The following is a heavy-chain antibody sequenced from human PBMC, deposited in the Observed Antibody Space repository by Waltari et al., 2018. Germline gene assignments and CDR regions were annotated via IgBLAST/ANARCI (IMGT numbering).Heavy chain of an antibody. J-gene: IGHJ4*02. V-gene: IGHV1-2*02. CDR1: EYHFTGYY. Sequence: QVQIVQSGAEVKEPGASVKVSCKASEYHFTGYYIHWVRQAPGQGLEWMGWINHNNGGTKYAQNCQGRVTMTRDTSISTAYMELRSLTSDDTAVYYCARRKDGSSWGYDYWGQGTLVTVSS. CDR3: ARRKDGSSWGYDY. CDR2: INHNNGGT. D-gene: IGHD6-6*01.